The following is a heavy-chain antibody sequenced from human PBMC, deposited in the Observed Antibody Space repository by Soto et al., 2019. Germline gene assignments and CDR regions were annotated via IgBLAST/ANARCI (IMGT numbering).Heavy chain of an antibody. CDR2: VSHSGNT. J-gene: IGHJ4*02. CDR1: GGFFTGHF. CDR3: ARAKFESTGWHQFDI. Sequence: SETLSLTCTVSGGFFTGHFWSWVRQPPGEGLEWIGEVSHSGNTKYYPSLRSRVTLSVDSSKNQISLALTSVTAADTAVYYCARAKFESTGWHQFDIWGQGTLVTVSS. V-gene: IGHV4-34*01. D-gene: IGHD7-27*01.